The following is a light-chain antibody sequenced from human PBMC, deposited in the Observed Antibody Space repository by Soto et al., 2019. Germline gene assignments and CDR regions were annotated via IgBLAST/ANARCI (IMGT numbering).Light chain of an antibody. CDR1: QRISSC. V-gene: IGKV1-5*01. CDR3: QQYHKWPPTT. J-gene: IGKJ5*01. CDR2: DAS. Sequence: DIQMTQSPSTLSASVGDRVTITCRASQRISSCLAWYQQKPGQAPPLLLYDASTLESGVPSRFSGSGSATAFTLTISSLQSEDFAVYYCQQYHKWPPTTFGQGTRLEIK.